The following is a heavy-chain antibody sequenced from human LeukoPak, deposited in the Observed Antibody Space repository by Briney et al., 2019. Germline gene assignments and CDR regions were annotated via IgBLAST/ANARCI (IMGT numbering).Heavy chain of an antibody. CDR3: AKDIGYFDY. CDR1: GFTFDDYA. V-gene: IGHV3-9*01. J-gene: IGHJ4*02. Sequence: GRSLRLSCAASGFTFDDYAMHWVRQAPGKGLEWVSGISGNSGSIGYADSVKGRFTISRDNAKNSLYLQMNSLRAEDTALYYCAKDIGYFDYWGQGTLVTVSS. CDR2: ISGNSGSI.